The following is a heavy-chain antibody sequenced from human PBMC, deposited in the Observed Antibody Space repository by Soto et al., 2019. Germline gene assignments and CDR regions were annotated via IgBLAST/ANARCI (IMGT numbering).Heavy chain of an antibody. J-gene: IGHJ6*02. D-gene: IGHD1-1*01. CDR2: SKSKTAGGTT. CDR1: GFTFSNSW. Sequence: PGGSLRLTCAASGFTFSNSWMRWVRQAPGKGLEWVGRSKSKTAGGTTDYAAPVKDRFTISRDDSKNTLCLQMNSLKTEDTAVYYCTTGPERLPPRSYGMDVWGQGTTVTVSS. V-gene: IGHV3-15*01. CDR3: TTGPERLPPRSYGMDV.